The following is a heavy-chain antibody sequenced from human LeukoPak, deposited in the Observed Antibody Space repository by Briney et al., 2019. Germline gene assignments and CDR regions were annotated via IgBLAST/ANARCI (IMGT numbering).Heavy chain of an antibody. V-gene: IGHV4-34*01. D-gene: IGHD3-16*02. CDR3: ARKGIYRGSLDY. CDR2: INHSGST. J-gene: IGHJ4*02. CDR1: GGSFSGYY. Sequence: SETLSLTCAVYGGSFSGYYWSWIRQPPGKGLEWIGEINHSGSTNYNPSLKSRVTISVDTSKNQFSLKLSPVTAADTAVYYCARKGIYRGSLDYWGQGTLVTVSS.